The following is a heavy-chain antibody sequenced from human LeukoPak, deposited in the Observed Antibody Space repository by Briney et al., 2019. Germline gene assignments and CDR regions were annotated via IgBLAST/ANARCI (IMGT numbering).Heavy chain of an antibody. CDR2: MNSNSGNT. D-gene: IGHD2-15*01. CDR3: ARGDCSGGTCRYWVDY. CDR1: GYTFTSYD. J-gene: IGHJ4*02. Sequence: ASVKVSCKASGYTFTSYDINWVRQATGQGPEWMGWMNSNSGNTGCTQKFQGRVAMTMNTSISTAYMELSSLRSEDTAVYYCARGDCSGGTCRYWVDYWGQGALVTVSS. V-gene: IGHV1-8*01.